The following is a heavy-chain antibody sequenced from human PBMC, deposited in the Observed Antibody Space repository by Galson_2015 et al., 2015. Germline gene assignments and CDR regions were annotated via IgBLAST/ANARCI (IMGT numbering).Heavy chain of an antibody. J-gene: IGHJ4*02. CDR1: GFTFSSYA. Sequence: SLRLSCAASGFTFSSYAMHWVRQAPGKGLEWAAVISYDGSKKYYADSVKGRFTISRDNSKNTLYLQMNSLRAEDTAVYYCARDPQDNSGWSCYFDYWGQGTLVTVSS. V-gene: IGHV3-30-3*01. D-gene: IGHD6-19*01. CDR2: ISYDGSKK. CDR3: ARDPQDNSGWSCYFDY.